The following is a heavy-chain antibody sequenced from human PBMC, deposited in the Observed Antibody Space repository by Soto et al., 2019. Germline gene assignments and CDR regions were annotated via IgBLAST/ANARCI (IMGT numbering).Heavy chain of an antibody. CDR3: ASRDPGTSVDY. CDR2: IYRTGST. CDR1: GGSFTSNNW. D-gene: IGHD1-7*01. V-gene: IGHV4-4*02. Sequence: QVQLQESGPGLVKPSRTLSLTCAVSGGSFTSNNWWTWVRQPPGQGLEWIGEIYRTGSTNYNPSLKSRVTISLDKSENQFSRKVTSLTAADTAVYYCASRDPGTSVDYWGQGTLVTVSS. J-gene: IGHJ4*02.